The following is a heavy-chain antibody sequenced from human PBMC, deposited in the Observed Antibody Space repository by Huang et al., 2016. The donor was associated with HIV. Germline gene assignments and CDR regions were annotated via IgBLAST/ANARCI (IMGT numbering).Heavy chain of an antibody. CDR2: INRDGTTT. J-gene: IGHJ4*02. CDR1: GFSFSTYW. CDR3: ARGLSFFGR. V-gene: IGHV3-74*01. D-gene: IGHD3-3*01. Sequence: EEQLVESGGGLVQPGGSLRLSCAASGFSFSTYWMHWVRQAPGKGLVWVSVINRDGTTTNYADSVKGRFTISRDNAKNTLHLQMNSLRTEDTAFYYCARGLSFFGRWGQGTLVTVSS.